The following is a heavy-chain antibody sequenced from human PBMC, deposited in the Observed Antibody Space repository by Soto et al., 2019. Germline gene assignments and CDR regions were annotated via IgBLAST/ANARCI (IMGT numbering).Heavy chain of an antibody. Sequence: GESLKMACKGSGYSFPNNWISWVRQRPGKGLEWMGRIDPRDSYTNYRPSFQGHVTISVDKSDNTSYLQWSSLKASDTAMYFCARSYCLPNSCYNGYFGYWGRGTLVTVSS. D-gene: IGHD2-2*02. V-gene: IGHV5-10-1*01. CDR3: ARSYCLPNSCYNGYFGY. CDR1: GYSFPNNW. J-gene: IGHJ4*01. CDR2: IDPRDSYT.